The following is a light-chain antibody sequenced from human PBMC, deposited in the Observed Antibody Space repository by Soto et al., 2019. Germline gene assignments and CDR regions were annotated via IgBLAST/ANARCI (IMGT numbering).Light chain of an antibody. J-gene: IGKJ5*01. CDR1: QSVTNSY. V-gene: IGKV3-20*01. CDR3: QQYGNSPIT. Sequence: EIVLTQSPGTVSLSPGERATLSCRASQSVTNSYLAWYKQKPGQAPSLLIYGASSRATGIPDRFSGSGSGTDFTLTISRLEPEDFAVYYCQQYGNSPITFGQGTRLEIK. CDR2: GAS.